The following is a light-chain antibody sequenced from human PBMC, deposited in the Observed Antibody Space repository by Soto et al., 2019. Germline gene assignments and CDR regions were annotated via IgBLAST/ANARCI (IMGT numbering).Light chain of an antibody. V-gene: IGLV2-14*01. CDR3: SSYTTSSSYV. CDR2: DVT. CDR1: SSDVGGYIY. Sequence: QSALTQPASVSGSPGQSITISCTGTSSDVGGYIYVSWYQQHPRKAPKLMIYDVTSRPSGVSYRFSGSKSGNTASLTISGLQADDEADYYCSSYTTSSSYVFGTGTKVTVL. J-gene: IGLJ1*01.